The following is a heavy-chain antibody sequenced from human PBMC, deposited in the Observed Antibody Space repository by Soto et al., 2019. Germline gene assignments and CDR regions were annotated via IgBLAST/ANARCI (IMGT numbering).Heavy chain of an antibody. V-gene: IGHV4-39*01. CDR1: GGSISSSSYY. J-gene: IGHJ6*02. Sequence: KPSETLSLTCTVSGGSISSSSYYWGWIRQPPGKGLEWIGSIYYSGSTYYNPSLKSRVTISVDTSKNQFSLKLSSVTAADTAVYYCARSLVVVTAIDGMDVWGQGTTVTVSS. CDR2: IYYSGST. CDR3: ARSLVVVTAIDGMDV. D-gene: IGHD2-21*02.